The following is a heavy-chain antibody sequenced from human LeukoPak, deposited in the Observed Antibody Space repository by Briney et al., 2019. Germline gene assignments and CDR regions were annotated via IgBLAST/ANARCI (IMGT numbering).Heavy chain of an antibody. CDR3: AREEYSSSSLFDY. V-gene: IGHV1-46*03. Sequence: ASVRVSCKASGYPFTMYGITWVRQAPGQGLEWMGIINPSGGSTSYAQKFQGRVTMTRDTSTSTVYMELSSLRSEDTAVYYCAREEYSSSSLFDYWGQGTLVTVSS. J-gene: IGHJ4*02. D-gene: IGHD6-6*01. CDR1: GYPFTMYG. CDR2: INPSGGST.